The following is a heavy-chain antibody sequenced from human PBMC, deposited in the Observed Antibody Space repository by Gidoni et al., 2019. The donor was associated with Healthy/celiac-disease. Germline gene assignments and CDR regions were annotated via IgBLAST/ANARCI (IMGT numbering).Heavy chain of an antibody. V-gene: IGHV3-33*01. CDR2: IWYDGSNK. CDR1: GCTFSNYG. Sequence: QVQLVESGGGVVQPGRSLRLSCAASGCTFSNYGMHWVRQAPGKGLEWVAVIWYDGSNKYYADSVKGRFTISRDNSKNTLYLQMNSLRAEDTAVYYCAREYMVTTNNVSPWFDPWGQGTLVTVSS. D-gene: IGHD5-12*01. J-gene: IGHJ5*02. CDR3: AREYMVTTNNVSPWFDP.